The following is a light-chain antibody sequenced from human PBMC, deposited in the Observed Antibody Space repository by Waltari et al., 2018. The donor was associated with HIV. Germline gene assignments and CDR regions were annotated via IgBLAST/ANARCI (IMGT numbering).Light chain of an antibody. J-gene: IGLJ2*01. CDR1: NGDIFSDNYY. Sequence: QSALTHPASVSGSPGQSFTISSPGVNGDIFSDNYYASWYQHHPGKAPKPVIFDVTNRPSGVSHRFSGSKSGNTASLTISGLQAEDEADYFCSSYTSSTVLFGGGTKLTVL. CDR2: DVT. V-gene: IGLV2-14*03. CDR3: SSYTSSTVL.